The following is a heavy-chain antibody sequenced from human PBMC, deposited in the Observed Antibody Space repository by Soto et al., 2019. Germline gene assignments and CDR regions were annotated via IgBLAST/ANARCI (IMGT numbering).Heavy chain of an antibody. CDR2: INPSGGST. CDR1: GYTFTSYY. V-gene: IGHV1-46*01. D-gene: IGHD5-18*01. CDR3: ARPLPDTAMVTAFDI. Sequence: ASVKVSCKASGYTFTSYYMHWVRQAPGQGLEWMGIINPSGGSTSYAQKFQGRVTMTRDTSTSTVYMELSSLRSEDTAVYYCARPLPDTAMVTAFDIWGQGTMVTVSS. J-gene: IGHJ3*02.